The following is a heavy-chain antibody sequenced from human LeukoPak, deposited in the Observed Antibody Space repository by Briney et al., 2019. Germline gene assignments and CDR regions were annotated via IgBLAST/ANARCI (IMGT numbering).Heavy chain of an antibody. CDR2: INHSGST. D-gene: IGHD3-3*01. Sequence: SETLSLTCAVYGGSFSGYYWSWIRQPPGKGLEWIGEINHSGSTNYNPYLKSRVTISVDTSKNQFSLKLSSVTAADTAVYYCARFLSGYYISWFDPWGQGTLVTVSS. J-gene: IGHJ5*02. CDR3: ARFLSGYYISWFDP. V-gene: IGHV4-34*01. CDR1: GGSFSGYY.